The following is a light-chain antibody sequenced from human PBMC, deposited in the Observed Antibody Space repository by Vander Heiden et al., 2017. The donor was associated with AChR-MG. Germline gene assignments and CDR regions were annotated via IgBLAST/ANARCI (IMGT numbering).Light chain of an antibody. CDR1: QRVSSSW. Sequence: EIVLTQSPGTLSLSPGETVTLSCRASQRVSSSWLAWYQQKPGQVPRLLIYGTSKRATGVPERFSGSGSGTDFSLTISRLEPEDIATYFWQQYGRPQTFGQGTQVEIK. CDR3: QQYGRPQT. CDR2: GTS. J-gene: IGKJ1*01. V-gene: IGKV3-20*01.